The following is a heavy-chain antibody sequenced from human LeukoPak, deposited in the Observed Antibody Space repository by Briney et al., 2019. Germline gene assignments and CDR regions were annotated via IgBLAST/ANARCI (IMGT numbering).Heavy chain of an antibody. D-gene: IGHD3-10*01. CDR3: AKSTMGTRRINDL. J-gene: IGHJ5*02. Sequence: ASVKVSCKASGYSFTSYDINWVRQATGQGLAWMGWMNPDSGNTGYAQKFQGRVTMTRDTSISTAYMELSSLRSDDTAVYYCAKSTMGTRRINDLWGRGTLVTVSS. CDR2: MNPDSGNT. CDR1: GYSFTSYD. V-gene: IGHV1-8*01.